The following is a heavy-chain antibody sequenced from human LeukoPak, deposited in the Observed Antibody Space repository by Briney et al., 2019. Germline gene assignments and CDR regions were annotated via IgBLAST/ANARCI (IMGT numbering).Heavy chain of an antibody. J-gene: IGHJ4*02. D-gene: IGHD3-9*01. V-gene: IGHV1-18*01. Sequence: ASVKVSCKASGYTFTSYGISWVRQAPGQGLEWMGWISAYNGNTNYAQKLQGRVTMTTDTSTSTAYMELRSLRSDDTAVYYCARVPQPYYDILTGYYWVVDYWGQGTLVTVSS. CDR3: ARVPQPYYDILTGYYWVVDY. CDR2: ISAYNGNT. CDR1: GYTFTSYG.